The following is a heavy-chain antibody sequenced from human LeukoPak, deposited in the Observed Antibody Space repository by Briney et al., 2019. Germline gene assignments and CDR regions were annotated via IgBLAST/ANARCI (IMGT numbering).Heavy chain of an antibody. V-gene: IGHV3-48*01. CDR3: ARDPPSGGFDS. J-gene: IGHJ4*02. D-gene: IGHD3-16*01. CDR2: ISTSSSTI. Sequence: GGSLRLSCTASSLTSTSSSMKWARQAAGGGLEWVSYISTSSSTIYYADSVKGRFTISRDDAKNSLYLQMNSLRAEDTAVYYCARDPPSGGFDSWGQGTLVTVSS. CDR1: SLTSTSSS.